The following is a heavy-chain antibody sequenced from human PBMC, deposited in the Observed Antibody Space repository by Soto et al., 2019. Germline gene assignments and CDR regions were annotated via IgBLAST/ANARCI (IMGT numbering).Heavy chain of an antibody. CDR1: GFSLSTSGMC. CDR3: ARTAYYYDSSGYYYGWYFDL. CDR2: IDWDDDK. V-gene: IGHV2-70*01. J-gene: IGHJ2*01. Sequence: ESGPTLVNPTQTLTLTCTFSGFSLSTSGMCVSWIRQPPGKALEWLALIDWDDDKYYSTSLKTRLTISKDTSKNQVVLTMTNMDPVDTATYYCARTAYYYDSSGYYYGWYFDLWGRGTLVTSPQ. D-gene: IGHD3-22*01.